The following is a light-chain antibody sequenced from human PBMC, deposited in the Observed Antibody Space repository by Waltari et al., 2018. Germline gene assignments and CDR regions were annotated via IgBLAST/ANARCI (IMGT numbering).Light chain of an antibody. CDR2: EVN. Sequence: QSALTQPASVSGSPGQSITISCTGTSSDVGAYNYVSWYQQHPDKAPKLIISEVNNRPSGVSNRFSGSKSGNTASLTISGLQAEDEADYYCSSPTSSSTLVFGGGTKLTVL. CDR3: SSPTSSSTLV. J-gene: IGLJ3*02. CDR1: SSDVGAYNY. V-gene: IGLV2-14*01.